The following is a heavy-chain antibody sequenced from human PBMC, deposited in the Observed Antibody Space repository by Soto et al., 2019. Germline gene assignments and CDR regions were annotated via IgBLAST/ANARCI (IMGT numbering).Heavy chain of an antibody. J-gene: IGHJ5*01. CDR3: ARDPPTGTTLDWVDS. Sequence: EVQLVESGGGLVKPGGSLRLSCVGSGFSFSSDSMGWVRQAPGKGLEWVSSISSSGSFMNYADSVKGRLTISRDNAKNSLYLQMSGLKDEDTAVYYCARDPPTGTTLDWVDSWGQGTLVTVSS. CDR1: GFSFSSDS. V-gene: IGHV3-21*01. CDR2: ISSSGSFM. D-gene: IGHD1-7*01.